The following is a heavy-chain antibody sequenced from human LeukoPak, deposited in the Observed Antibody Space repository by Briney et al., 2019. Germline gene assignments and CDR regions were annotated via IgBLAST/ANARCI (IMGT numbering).Heavy chain of an antibody. D-gene: IGHD5-18*01. Sequence: PSETLSLTCAVSGGSISSSNWWSWVRQPPGKGLEWIGEIYHSGSTNYNPSLKSRVTISVDKSKNQFSLKLSSVTAADTAVYYCARTTEGGYTYDYFYYYYMDAWGKGTTVTISS. CDR2: IYHSGST. V-gene: IGHV4-4*02. CDR3: ARTTEGGYTYDYFYYYYMDA. J-gene: IGHJ6*03. CDR1: GGSISSSNW.